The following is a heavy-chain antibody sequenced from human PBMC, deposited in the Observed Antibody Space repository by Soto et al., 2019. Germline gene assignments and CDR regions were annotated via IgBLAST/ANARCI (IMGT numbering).Heavy chain of an antibody. CDR2: MYYGVST. D-gene: IGHD2-15*01. CDR1: GSSISSSGYY. CDR3: ARLTSRHLVAS. J-gene: IGHJ5*02. V-gene: IGHV4-39*01. Sequence: SETLSLTCTVSGSSISSSGYYWGWIRQPPGKGLEWIGSMYYGVSTYYNPSLKSRVTVSVDASKNQFSLNLSSVTAADTAVYYCARLTSRHLVASWGQGTRVT.